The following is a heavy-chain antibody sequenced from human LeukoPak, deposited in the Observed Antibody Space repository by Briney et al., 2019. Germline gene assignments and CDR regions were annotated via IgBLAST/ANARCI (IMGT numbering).Heavy chain of an antibody. CDR2: IYTSGST. CDR3: ARGGASTTSDYYYYYYGMDV. D-gene: IGHD2-2*01. Sequence: SETLSLTCTVSGGSIRSYYWSWIRQPAGKGLEWIGRIYTSGSTNYNPSLKSRVTMSLDTSKNQFSLKLSSVTAADTAVYYCARGGASTTSDYYYYYYGMDVWGQGTTVTVSS. V-gene: IGHV4-4*07. CDR1: GGSIRSYY. J-gene: IGHJ6*02.